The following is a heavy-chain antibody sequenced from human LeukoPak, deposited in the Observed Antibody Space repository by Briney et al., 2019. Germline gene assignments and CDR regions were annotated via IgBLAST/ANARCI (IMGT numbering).Heavy chain of an antibody. V-gene: IGHV3-48*03. CDR1: GFTFSSYE. CDR2: ISSSGSTI. J-gene: IGHJ5*02. Sequence: SGGSPRLSCAASGFTFSSYEMNWVRQAPGKGLEWVSYISSSGSTIYYADSVKGRFTISRDNAKNSLYLQMNSLRAEDTAVYYCARDRKQQLVNWFDPWGQGTLVTVSS. D-gene: IGHD6-13*01. CDR3: ARDRKQQLVNWFDP.